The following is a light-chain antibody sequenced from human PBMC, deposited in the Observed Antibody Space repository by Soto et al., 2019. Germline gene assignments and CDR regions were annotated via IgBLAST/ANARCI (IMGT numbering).Light chain of an antibody. CDR3: QQYGSSPPRVT. CDR1: QSVSSSY. Sequence: EIVLTQSPGTLSLSPGERATLSCRASQSVSSSYLAWYQQKPGQAPRLLIYGASSRATGIPDRFSGSVSGTDFTLTISRLEPEDFAVYYCQQYGSSPPRVTFGGGTKVEIK. CDR2: GAS. V-gene: IGKV3-20*01. J-gene: IGKJ4*01.